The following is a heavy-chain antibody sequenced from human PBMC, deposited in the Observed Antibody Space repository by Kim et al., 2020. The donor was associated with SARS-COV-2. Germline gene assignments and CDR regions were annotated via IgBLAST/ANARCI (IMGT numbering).Heavy chain of an antibody. V-gene: IGHV4-39*01. CDR1: GFSITTNYYY. CDR2: IYYSGST. J-gene: IGHJ3*01. Sequence: SETLSLTCTVSGFSITTNYYYWGWVRQPPGKGLEWIASIYYSGSTYASPALKSWATSSMDTSKTQISLELSSVTAADTAVYHCARHTSPNTNWAVDVLG. CDR3: ARHTSPNTNWAVDV. D-gene: IGHD7-27*01.